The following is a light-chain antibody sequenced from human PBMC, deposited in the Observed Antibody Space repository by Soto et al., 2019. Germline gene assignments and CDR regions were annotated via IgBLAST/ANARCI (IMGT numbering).Light chain of an antibody. CDR2: GVS. V-gene: IGKV3-15*01. J-gene: IGKJ2*01. CDR1: ESLFGF. Sequence: EIVLTQSPATLSVSPGDRVTLSCRASESLFGFLAWYQQKPGQAPRLLIYGVSTRATGIPARFSGGGSATDFTLTISSLQSEDSAVYFCQSHTDRPFASGLGTRLEI. CDR3: QSHTDRPFA.